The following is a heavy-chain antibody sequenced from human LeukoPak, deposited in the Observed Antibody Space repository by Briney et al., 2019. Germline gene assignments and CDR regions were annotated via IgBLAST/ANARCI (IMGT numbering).Heavy chain of an antibody. CDR2: MNPNSGNT. CDR1: GYTFTSYD. J-gene: IGHJ6*03. V-gene: IGHV1-8*01. D-gene: IGHD3-10*01. CDR3: ARNGYGSGYYYYMDV. Sequence: ASVKVSCKASGYTFTSYDINWVRQATGQGLEWMGCMNPNSGNTGYAQKFQGRVTMARNTSISTAYMELSSLRSEDTAVYYCARNGYGSGYYYYMDVWGKGTTVTISS.